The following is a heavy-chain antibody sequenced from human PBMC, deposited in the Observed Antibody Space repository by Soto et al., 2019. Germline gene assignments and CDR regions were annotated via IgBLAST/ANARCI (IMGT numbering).Heavy chain of an antibody. Sequence: EVQLLQSGGGLVQPGMSLRISCVASGFSFSSYAMIWVRQAPGKGLEWVSSTSGSGGSAYYADSVKGRFTIARDNSKNTLHLEVSSLRAEDTAVYYCAKGGGLRNQLLYGYYFHGMDVWGQGTTVTVSS. CDR2: TSGSGGSA. J-gene: IGHJ6*02. CDR1: GFSFSSYA. V-gene: IGHV3-23*01. CDR3: AKGGGLRNQLLYGYYFHGMDV. D-gene: IGHD3-10*01.